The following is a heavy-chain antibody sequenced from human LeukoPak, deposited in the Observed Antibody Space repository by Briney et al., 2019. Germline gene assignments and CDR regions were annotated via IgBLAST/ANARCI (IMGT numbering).Heavy chain of an antibody. CDR1: GFTFSSYG. CDR3: AKGADSGWYGNIAYFDY. D-gene: IGHD6-19*01. V-gene: IGHV3-30*18. Sequence: PGGSLRLSCAASGFTFSSYGIHWVRQAPGRGLEWVAVTSHDGSYKYYADSVKGRFTISRDNSKNTVYLQIHSLRYEDTAVYYCAKGADSGWYGNIAYFDYWGQGTPVIVSS. CDR2: TSHDGSYK. J-gene: IGHJ4*02.